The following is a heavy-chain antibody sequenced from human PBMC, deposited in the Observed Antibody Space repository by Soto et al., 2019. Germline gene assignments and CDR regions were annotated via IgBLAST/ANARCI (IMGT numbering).Heavy chain of an antibody. CDR2: ISGSGAGT. V-gene: IGHV3-23*01. CDR3: AKGSMLSPWYFDL. CDR1: GFTFSSYA. Sequence: EVQLLESGGGLVQPGGSLTLSCAASGFTFSSYAMSWVRQAPGKGLEWVSAISGSGAGTYYADSVKGRFTISRDISKNTLYLQVNSLRDEDTALYYCAKGSMLSPWYFDLWGRGTLVTVSS. D-gene: IGHD3-16*01. J-gene: IGHJ2*01.